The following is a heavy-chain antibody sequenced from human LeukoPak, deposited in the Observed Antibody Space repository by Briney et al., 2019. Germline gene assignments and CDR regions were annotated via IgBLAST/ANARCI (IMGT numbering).Heavy chain of an antibody. CDR2: ISWDGDTT. V-gene: IGHV3-43*01. CDR3: AIDGSRPEYFQH. J-gene: IGHJ1*01. CDR1: GFTFEDYP. Sequence: GGSLRLPCAASGFTFEDYPMHWVRQAPGKGLEWVSLISWDGDTTYYTDSVKGRFTISRDNSKNTLYLQMSNLRTEDTALYFCAIDGSRPEYFQHWGQGTLVIVSS.